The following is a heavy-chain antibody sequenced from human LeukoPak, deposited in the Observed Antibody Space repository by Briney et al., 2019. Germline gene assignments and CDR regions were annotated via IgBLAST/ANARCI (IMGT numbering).Heavy chain of an antibody. CDR3: ARDQEGFDY. CDR2: IYPRDGST. V-gene: IGHV1-46*01. J-gene: IGHJ4*02. Sequence: AASVKVSCKASGYTFTSNYIHWVRQAPGQGLEWMGMIYPRDGSTSYAQKFQGRVTVTRDTSTSTVHMELSGLRSEDTAVYYCARDQEGFDYWGQGTLVTFSS. CDR1: GYTFTSNY.